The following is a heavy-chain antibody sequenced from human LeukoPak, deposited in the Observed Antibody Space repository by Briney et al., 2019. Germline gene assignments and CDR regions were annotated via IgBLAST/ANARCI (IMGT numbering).Heavy chain of an antibody. CDR3: VKSPYYYDSSGYYNVGYFQR. J-gene: IGHJ1*01. V-gene: IGHV3-64D*06. Sequence: GGSLRLSCSASGFTFSSYAMHWVRQAPGKGLEYVSAISSNGGSTYYADSVKGRFTISRDNSKNTLYLQMSSLRAEDTAVYYCVKSPYYYDSSGYYNVGYFQRWGQGTLVTVSS. CDR2: ISSNGGST. CDR1: GFTFSSYA. D-gene: IGHD3-22*01.